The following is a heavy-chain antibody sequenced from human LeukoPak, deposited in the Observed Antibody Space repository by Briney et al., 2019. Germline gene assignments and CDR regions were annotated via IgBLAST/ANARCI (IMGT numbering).Heavy chain of an antibody. CDR2: INHSGST. J-gene: IGHJ4*02. CDR3: ARAMGYSYGSVHDD. Sequence: KPSETLSLTCAVYGGSFSGYYWSWIRQPPGKGLEWIGEINHSGSTNYNPSLKSRVTISVDTSKNQFSLKLSSVTAADTAVYYCARAMGYSYGSVHDDWGQGTLVTVSS. V-gene: IGHV4-34*01. CDR1: GGSFSGYY. D-gene: IGHD5-18*01.